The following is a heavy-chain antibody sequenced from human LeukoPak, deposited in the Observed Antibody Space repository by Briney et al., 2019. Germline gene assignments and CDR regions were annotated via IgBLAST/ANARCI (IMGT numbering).Heavy chain of an antibody. V-gene: IGHV3-23*01. CDR2: ISGSGGNT. J-gene: IGHJ4*02. CDR3: AKDSPPTVTTPWLTLDY. CDR1: GFTFSTYA. D-gene: IGHD4-17*01. Sequence: PGGSLRLSCAASGFTFSTYAMSWVRQAPGKGLEWVSTISGSGGNTYYADSVKGRFTISRDNSKNTLYLQMNSLGAGDTAVYYCAKDSPPTVTTPWLTLDYWGQGTLVTVSS.